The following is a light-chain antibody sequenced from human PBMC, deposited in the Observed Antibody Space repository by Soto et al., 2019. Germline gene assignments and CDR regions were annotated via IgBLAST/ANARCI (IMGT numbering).Light chain of an antibody. CDR3: QQANSFPLT. CDR2: AAS. Sequence: RVTQCRPTLAASGGVRVTSTGRASQGISNYLAWFQQKPGKVPKRLIYAASSLQSGVPLRFSGSGSGTDFTLTISSLQPEDFGTYYCQQANSFPLTFGGGTKVDIK. J-gene: IGKJ4*01. V-gene: IGKV1-16*01. CDR1: QGISNY.